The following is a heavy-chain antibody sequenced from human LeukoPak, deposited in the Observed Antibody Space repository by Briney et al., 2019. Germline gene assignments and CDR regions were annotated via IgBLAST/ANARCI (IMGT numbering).Heavy chain of an antibody. D-gene: IGHD6-13*01. CDR3: ARDLYSSSWYVSFWFDP. CDR1: GFTFSSYW. Sequence: GGSLRLSCAASGFTFSSYWMHWVRQAPGKGLVWVPRINSDGSSTSYADSVKGRFTISRDNAKSTLYLQMNSLRAEDTAVYYCARDLYSSSWYVSFWFDPWGQGTLVTVSS. CDR2: INSDGSST. J-gene: IGHJ5*02. V-gene: IGHV3-74*01.